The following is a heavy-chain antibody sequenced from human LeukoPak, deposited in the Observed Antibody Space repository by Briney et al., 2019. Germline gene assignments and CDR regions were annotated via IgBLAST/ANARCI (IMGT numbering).Heavy chain of an antibody. Sequence: GGSLRLSCAASGFTFSSYAMSWVRQAPGKGLEWVSAISGSGGSTYYADSVKGRFTISRDNAKNSLYLQMNSLRAEDTAVYYCAREPTYCSSTSCYKGGVDYWGQGTLVTVSS. V-gene: IGHV3-23*01. CDR1: GFTFSSYA. CDR3: AREPTYCSSTSCYKGGVDY. CDR2: ISGSGGST. D-gene: IGHD2-2*02. J-gene: IGHJ4*02.